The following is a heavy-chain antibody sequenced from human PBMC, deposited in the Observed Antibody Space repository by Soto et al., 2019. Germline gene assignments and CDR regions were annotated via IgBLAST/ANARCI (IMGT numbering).Heavy chain of an antibody. V-gene: IGHV1-18*01. J-gene: IGHJ6*02. D-gene: IGHD3-16*02. CDR3: ARDPISRSSLSVKGPNYYYYGMDV. CDR2: ISAYNGNT. CDR1: GYTFTSYG. Sequence: GASVKVSCKASGYTFTSYGISWVRQAPGQGLEWMGWISAYNGNTNYAQKLQGRVTMTTDTSTSTAYMELRSLRSDDTAVYYCARDPISRSSLSVKGPNYYYYGMDVWGQGTTVTVSS.